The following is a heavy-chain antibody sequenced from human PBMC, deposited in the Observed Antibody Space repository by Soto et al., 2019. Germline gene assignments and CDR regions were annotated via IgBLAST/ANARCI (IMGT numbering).Heavy chain of an antibody. CDR1: GYTFTSYA. CDR3: ARDLGGWPDY. D-gene: IGHD2-15*01. V-gene: IGHV1-3*01. J-gene: IGHJ4*02. Sequence: QVQLVQSGAEVKKPGASVKISCKASGYTFTSYAMHWVRQAPGQRLEWMGWINAGNGNTKYSQKFQGRVTITRDTSSSTAYMELSSLRSEDTTVYYCARDLGGWPDYWGQGTLVTVSS. CDR2: INAGNGNT.